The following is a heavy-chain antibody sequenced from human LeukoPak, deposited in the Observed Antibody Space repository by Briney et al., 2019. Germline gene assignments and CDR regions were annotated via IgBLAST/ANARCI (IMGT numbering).Heavy chain of an antibody. CDR1: GGSISSGSYY. D-gene: IGHD2/OR15-2a*01. CDR2: IYTSGST. CDR3: ARGPAGLWPIDY. V-gene: IGHV4-61*02. J-gene: IGHJ4*02. Sequence: SETLSLTCTVSGGSISSGSYYWSWIRQPAGKGLEWIGRIYTSGSTNYNPSLKSRVTISVDTSKNQFSLKLSSVTAADTAVYYCARGPAGLWPIDYWGQGTLVTASS.